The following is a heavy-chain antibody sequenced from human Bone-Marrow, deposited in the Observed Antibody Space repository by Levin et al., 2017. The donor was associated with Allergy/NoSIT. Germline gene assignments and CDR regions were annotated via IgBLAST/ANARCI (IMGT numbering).Heavy chain of an antibody. CDR1: DLTLRSFE. J-gene: IGHJ6*02. CDR2: ISESASRT. CDR3: ARITMRGMDI. V-gene: IGHV3-48*03. Sequence: PGGSLRLSCTASDLTLRSFEMNWVRQAPGKGLEWVSYISESASRTHYADSVKGRFTISRDNAKNSLYLQMKTLRAEDSAVYYCARITMRGMDIWGQGTTVTVSS. D-gene: IGHD1-1*01.